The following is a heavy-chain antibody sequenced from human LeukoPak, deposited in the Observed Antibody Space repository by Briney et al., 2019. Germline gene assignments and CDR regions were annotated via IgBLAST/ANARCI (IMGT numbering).Heavy chain of an antibody. CDR3: AKNGEPTYYYYGMDV. CDR1: GFTFSSYA. Sequence: GGSLRLSCAASGFTFSSYAMHWVRQAPGKGLEWVAVISYDGSSKYFADSVKGRFTISRDNSKNTLYLQMNSLRAEDTAVYYCAKNGEPTYYYYGMDVWGQGTTVTVSS. CDR2: ISYDGSSK. J-gene: IGHJ6*02. V-gene: IGHV3-30-3*02. D-gene: IGHD4-17*01.